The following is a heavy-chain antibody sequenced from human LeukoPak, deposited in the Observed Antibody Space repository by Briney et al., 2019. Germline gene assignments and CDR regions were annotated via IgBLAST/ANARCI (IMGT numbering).Heavy chain of an antibody. Sequence: PSETLSLTCTVSGGSISSSSYYWGWIRQPPGKGLEWIGSIYYSGSTYYNPSLKSRVTISVDTSKNQFSLKLSSVTAADTAVYYCARVAVAGQLDYWGQGTLVTVSS. CDR1: GGSISSSSYY. J-gene: IGHJ4*02. CDR3: ARVAVAGQLDY. D-gene: IGHD6-19*01. CDR2: IYYSGST. V-gene: IGHV4-39*07.